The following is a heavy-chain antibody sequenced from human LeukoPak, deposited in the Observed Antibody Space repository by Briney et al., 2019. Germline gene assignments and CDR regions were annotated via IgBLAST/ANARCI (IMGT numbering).Heavy chain of an antibody. CDR3: AKARMQQLVREGYYYYYYMDV. J-gene: IGHJ6*03. D-gene: IGHD6-13*01. CDR2: IYYSGST. CDR1: GGSISSGGYY. V-gene: IGHV4-31*03. Sequence: SETLSLTCTVSGGSISSGGYYWSWIRQHPGKGLEWIGYIYYSGSTYYNPSLKSRVTISVDTSKNQFSLKLSSVTAADTAVYYCAKARMQQLVREGYYYYYYMDVWGKGTTVTVSS.